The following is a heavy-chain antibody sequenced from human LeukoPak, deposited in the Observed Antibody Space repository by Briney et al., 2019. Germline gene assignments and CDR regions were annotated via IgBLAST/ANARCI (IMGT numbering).Heavy chain of an antibody. CDR2: IYPGDSDT. Sequence: GESLKISCKGSGYSFTSYWIGWVRQMPGKGLEWMGIIYPGDSDTRYSPSFQGQVTISADKSISTAYLQWSSLKASDTAMYYCARHRGPYCSSTSCYLDIWGQGTMVTVSP. J-gene: IGHJ3*02. V-gene: IGHV5-51*01. CDR3: ARHRGPYCSSTSCYLDI. D-gene: IGHD2-2*01. CDR1: GYSFTSYW.